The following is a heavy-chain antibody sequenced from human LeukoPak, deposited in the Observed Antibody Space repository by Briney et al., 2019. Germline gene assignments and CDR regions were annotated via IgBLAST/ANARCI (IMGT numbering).Heavy chain of an antibody. D-gene: IGHD3-10*01. CDR3: VKVAKYYYCPETYYFFEH. Sequence: PGGSLRLSCAASGFTFSSYAMSWVRQLPGKGLEWVANINQDGTEKYYVDSVKGRFTISRDNAKNSLDLQMNSLRVEDTGIYYCVKVAKYYYCPETYYFFEHWGQGTPVTASS. V-gene: IGHV3-7*01. J-gene: IGHJ4*02. CDR1: GFTFSSYA. CDR2: INQDGTEK.